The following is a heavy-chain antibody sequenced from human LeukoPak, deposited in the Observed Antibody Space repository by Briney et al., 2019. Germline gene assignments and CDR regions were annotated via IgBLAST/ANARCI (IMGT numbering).Heavy chain of an antibody. V-gene: IGHV3-21*01. D-gene: IGHD3-3*01. CDR3: ARDPEYYDFWSGYYTAPTGFDY. CDR1: GFTFNTYW. J-gene: IGHJ4*02. Sequence: GGSLRLSCVGSGFTFNTYWMNWVRQAPGKGLEWVSSISSSSSYIYYADSVKGRFTISRDNAKNSLYLQMNSLRAEDTAVYYCARDPEYYDFWSGYYTAPTGFDYWGQGTLVTVSS. CDR2: ISSSSSYI.